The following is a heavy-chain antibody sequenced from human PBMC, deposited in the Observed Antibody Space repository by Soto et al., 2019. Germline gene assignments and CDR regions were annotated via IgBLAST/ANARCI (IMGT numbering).Heavy chain of an antibody. CDR3: ARDPNIVLVPAALRSYYYYYGMDV. V-gene: IGHV3-7*01. J-gene: IGHJ6*02. Sequence: EVQLVESGGGLVQPGGSLRLSCAASGFTFSSYWMSWVRQAPGKGLEWVANIKQDGSEKYYVDSVKGRLTISRDNAKNSLYLQMNSLRAEDTAVYYCARDPNIVLVPAALRSYYYYYGMDVWGQGTTVTVSS. CDR1: GFTFSSYW. CDR2: IKQDGSEK. D-gene: IGHD2-2*01.